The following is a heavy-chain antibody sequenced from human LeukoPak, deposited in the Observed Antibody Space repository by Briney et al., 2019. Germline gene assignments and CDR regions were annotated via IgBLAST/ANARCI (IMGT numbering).Heavy chain of an antibody. V-gene: IGHV4-59*01. Sequence: PSETLSLTCTVSGGSISSYYWSWIRQPPGKGLEWIGYIYYSGSTNYNPSLKSRVTISVDTSKEQFSLKLTSVTAADTAVYYCARDNGGARWLVDWGQGTLVTVSS. D-gene: IGHD2-21*01. CDR1: GGSISSYY. CDR2: IYYSGST. J-gene: IGHJ4*02. CDR3: ARDNGGARWLVD.